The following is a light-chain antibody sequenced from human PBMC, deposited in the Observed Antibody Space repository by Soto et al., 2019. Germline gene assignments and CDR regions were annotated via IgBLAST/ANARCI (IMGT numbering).Light chain of an antibody. Sequence: ETVLTQSPGTLSLSPGARATLSCRASQSVSSNYIAWYQQKPGQAPRLLVYDVFTRATGIPARFSGSGSGTDFTLTISSLEPEDFAVYYCLQRAAWPWTFGQGTKVEVK. V-gene: IGKV3-11*01. J-gene: IGKJ1*01. CDR1: QSVSSN. CDR3: LQRAAWPWT. CDR2: DVF.